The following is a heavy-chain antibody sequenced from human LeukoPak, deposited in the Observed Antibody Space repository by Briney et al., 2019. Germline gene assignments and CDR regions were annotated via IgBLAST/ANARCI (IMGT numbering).Heavy chain of an antibody. Sequence: ASVKVSCKASGYTFTGYYVHWVRQAPGQGLEWMGWINPDSGGTNYEQKFQGWVTMTRDTSISTAYMELSSLRSDDTAVYYCARDLGNWGWNDFWGQGTLVTVSS. D-gene: IGHD7-27*01. CDR1: GYTFTGYY. J-gene: IGHJ4*02. CDR2: INPDSGGT. CDR3: ARDLGNWGWNDF. V-gene: IGHV1-2*04.